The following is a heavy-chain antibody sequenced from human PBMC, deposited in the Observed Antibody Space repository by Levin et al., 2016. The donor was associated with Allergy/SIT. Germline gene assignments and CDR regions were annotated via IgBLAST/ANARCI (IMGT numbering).Heavy chain of an antibody. CDR2: ISAYNGNT. V-gene: IGHV1-18*04. CDR1: GYTFTSYG. D-gene: IGHD2-15*01. Sequence: ASVKVSCKASGYTFTSYGISWVRQAPGQGLEWMGWISAYNGNTNYAQKLQGRVTMTTDTSTSTAYMELRSLRSDDTAVYYCARDIVVVVAATQEDDAFDIWGQGTMVTVSS. CDR3: ARDIVVVVAATQEDDAFDI. J-gene: IGHJ3*02.